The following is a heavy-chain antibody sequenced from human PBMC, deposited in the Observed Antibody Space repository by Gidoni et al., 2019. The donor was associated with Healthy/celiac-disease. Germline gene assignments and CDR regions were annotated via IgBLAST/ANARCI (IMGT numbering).Heavy chain of an antibody. CDR3: ARDRDSSGWPGRRSRFDY. V-gene: IGHV1-18*01. J-gene: IGHJ4*02. CDR1: GSTFTSYG. CDR2: ISAYNGNT. D-gene: IGHD6-19*01. Sequence: QVQLVQSGAEVKKPGASVKVSCKASGSTFTSYGISWVRQAPGQGLEWMGWISAYNGNTNYAQKLQGRVTMTTDTSTSTAYMELRSLRSDDTAVYYCARDRDSSGWPGRRSRFDYWGQGTLVTVSS.